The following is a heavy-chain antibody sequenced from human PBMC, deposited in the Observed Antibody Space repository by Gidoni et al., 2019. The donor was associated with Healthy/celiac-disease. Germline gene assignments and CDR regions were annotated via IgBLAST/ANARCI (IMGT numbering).Heavy chain of an antibody. J-gene: IGHJ4*02. CDR1: GFTFADYA. D-gene: IGHD3-22*01. CDR3: AKVHPRVTESWFFSH. Sequence: EVQLVESGGGLVQPGRSLRLSVAASGFTFADYAMHWVRQAPGKGLEWVSGISWNSGSIGYADSVKGRFTISRDNAKNSLYLQMNSLRAEDTALYYCAKVHPRVTESWFFSHWGQGTLVTVSS. CDR2: ISWNSGSI. V-gene: IGHV3-9*01.